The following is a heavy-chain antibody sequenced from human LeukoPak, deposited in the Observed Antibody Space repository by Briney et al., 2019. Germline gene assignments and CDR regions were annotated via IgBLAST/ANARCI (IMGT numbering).Heavy chain of an antibody. V-gene: IGHV3-7*01. D-gene: IGHD6-13*01. J-gene: IGHJ4*02. Sequence: GGSLRLSCEASGFTFSTYWMSWVRQAPGKGLEWVANIKQDGSEKYYVDSVKGRFTISRDNAKNSLYLQMNSLRAEDTAVYYCARWQQLVLYFDYWGQGTLVTVSS. CDR2: IKQDGSEK. CDR1: GFTFSTYW. CDR3: ARWQQLVLYFDY.